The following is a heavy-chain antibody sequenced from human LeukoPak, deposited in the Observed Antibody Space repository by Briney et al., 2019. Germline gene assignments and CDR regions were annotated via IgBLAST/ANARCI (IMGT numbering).Heavy chain of an antibody. Sequence: SETLSLTCTVSGYSISSGYYWGWIRQPPGKGLEWIGSIYHSGSTYYNPSLKSRVTISVDTSKNQFSLKLSSVTAADTAVYYCARDLGWSFRFDPWGQGTLVTVSS. V-gene: IGHV4-38-2*02. J-gene: IGHJ5*02. CDR3: ARDLGWSFRFDP. CDR1: GYSISSGYY. D-gene: IGHD3-3*01. CDR2: IYHSGST.